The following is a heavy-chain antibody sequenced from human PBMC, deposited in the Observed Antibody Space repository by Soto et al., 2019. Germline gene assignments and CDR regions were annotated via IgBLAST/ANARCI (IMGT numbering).Heavy chain of an antibody. CDR3: ARDPNPSGGLNWATNWLDP. Sequence: GGSLRLSCAASGFTFSLHPMHWVRQAPGKGPEWVAVISNDGGNKIYGDPGKGRLTISRDNSKSTLYLQMDSLRPEDTAVYSCARDPNPSGGLNWATNWLDPWGQGTLVTVSS. CDR2: ISNDGGNK. V-gene: IGHV3-30-3*01. J-gene: IGHJ5*02. D-gene: IGHD7-27*01. CDR1: GFTFSLHP.